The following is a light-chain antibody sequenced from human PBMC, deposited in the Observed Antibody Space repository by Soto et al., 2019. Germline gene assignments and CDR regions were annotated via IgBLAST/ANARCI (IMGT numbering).Light chain of an antibody. CDR3: QHYSSSWT. V-gene: IGKV4-1*01. CDR2: WAS. Sequence: DIVMTQSPDSLAVSLGERATINCKSSQNNKNYLAWYQQKAGQPPKLIIDWASIRASGVHDRFSGSWSGTGLTRAMCSLHAEDLAVYYCQHYSSSWTFGGGTKVEIK. CDR1: QNNKNY. J-gene: IGKJ1*01.